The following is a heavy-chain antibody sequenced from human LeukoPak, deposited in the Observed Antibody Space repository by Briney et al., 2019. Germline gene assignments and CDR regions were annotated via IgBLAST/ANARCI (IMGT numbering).Heavy chain of an antibody. CDR3: ARGRPRFDP. J-gene: IGHJ5*02. V-gene: IGHV4-39*01. D-gene: IGHD3-10*01. CDR2: IYYSGST. Sequence: SETLSLTCTVSGGSISSSSYYWGWIRQPPGKGLEWIGSIYYSGSTYYSPSLKSRVTISVDTSKNQFSLKLSSVTAADTAVYYCARGRPRFDPWGQGTLVTVSS. CDR1: GGSISSSSYY.